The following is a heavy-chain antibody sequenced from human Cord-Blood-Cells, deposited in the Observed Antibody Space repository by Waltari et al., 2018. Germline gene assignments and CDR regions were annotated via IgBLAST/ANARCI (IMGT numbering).Heavy chain of an antibody. CDR3: AAGAGYSSSWYVE. CDR1: GFTFTSSA. V-gene: IGHV1-58*01. D-gene: IGHD6-13*01. Sequence: QMQLVQSGPEVKKPGTSVKVSCKASGFTFTSSAVQWVRQARGQRLEWIGGIFVGSGNTNYAQKFQERVTITRDMSTSTAYMELSSLRSEDTAVYYCAAGAGYSSSWYVEWGQGTLVTVSS. J-gene: IGHJ4*02. CDR2: IFVGSGNT.